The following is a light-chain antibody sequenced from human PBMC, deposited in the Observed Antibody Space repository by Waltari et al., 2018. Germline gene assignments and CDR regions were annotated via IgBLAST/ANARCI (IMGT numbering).Light chain of an antibody. CDR2: STN. J-gene: IGLJ3*02. V-gene: IGLV1-44*01. Sequence: QSVLTKPPSASGTPGPRVTSYCSGSSSNIRSNTVNWYQQLPGTAPKLLIYSTNQRPSGVPDRFSGSKSGTSASLAISGLQSEDEADYYCAAWDDSLNGRWVFGGGTKLTVL. CDR1: SSNIRSNT. CDR3: AAWDDSLNGRWV.